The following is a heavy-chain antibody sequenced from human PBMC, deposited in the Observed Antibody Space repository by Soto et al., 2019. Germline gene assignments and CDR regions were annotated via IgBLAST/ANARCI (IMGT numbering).Heavy chain of an antibody. Sequence: EVQLLESGGGLVQPGGSLRLSCAASGLTFRNYAMTWVRQAPGKGLEWVSTINHSGGSTYYADSVKGRFTISRDNSKNTLYLQMHSLRAEDTAVYYCAKDGWEVLRRFDPWGQGTLVTVSS. J-gene: IGHJ5*02. CDR2: INHSGGST. CDR3: AKDGWEVLRRFDP. CDR1: GLTFRNYA. V-gene: IGHV3-23*01. D-gene: IGHD1-26*01.